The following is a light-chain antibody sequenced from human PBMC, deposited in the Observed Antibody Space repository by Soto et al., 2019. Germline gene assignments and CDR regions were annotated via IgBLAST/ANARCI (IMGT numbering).Light chain of an antibody. V-gene: IGKV1-5*03. CDR1: QSINSW. CDR2: KAS. Sequence: DIQMTQSPSTLSAFVGDRVTITCRASQSINSWLAWYQQKPGKAPNLLIYKASNLESGAPSRFSGSGSGTDFTLTISSLQPDDFATYYCQQYHRSPVTFGGGTKVEIK. CDR3: QQYHRSPVT. J-gene: IGKJ4*01.